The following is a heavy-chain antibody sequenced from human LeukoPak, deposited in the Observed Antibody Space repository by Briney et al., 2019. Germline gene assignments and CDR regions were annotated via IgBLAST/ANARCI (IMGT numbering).Heavy chain of an antibody. CDR1: GFTFSSYA. CDR3: ARDTYSSGWYPDY. CDR2: ISGSGGST. D-gene: IGHD6-19*01. Sequence: QSGGSLRLSCAASGFTFSSYAMSWVRQAPGKGLEWVSAISGSGGSTYYADSVKGRFTISRDNSKNTLYLQMNSLRAEDTAVYYCARDTYSSGWYPDYWGQGTLVTVSS. J-gene: IGHJ4*02. V-gene: IGHV3-23*01.